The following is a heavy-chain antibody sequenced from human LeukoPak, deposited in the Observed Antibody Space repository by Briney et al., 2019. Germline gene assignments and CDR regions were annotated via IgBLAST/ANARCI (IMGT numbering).Heavy chain of an antibody. CDR1: GYTFTSYG. CDR2: ISAYNGNT. V-gene: IGHV1-18*01. Sequence: VASVKVSCKASGYTFTSYGISWVRQAPGQGLEWMGWISAYNGNTNYAQKLQGRVTMTTDTSTSTAYMELRSLRSDDTAVYYCARSGYAAGSGSYFYYYYGMDVWGQGTTVTVSS. CDR3: ARSGYAAGSGSYFYYYYGMDV. J-gene: IGHJ6*02. D-gene: IGHD3-10*01.